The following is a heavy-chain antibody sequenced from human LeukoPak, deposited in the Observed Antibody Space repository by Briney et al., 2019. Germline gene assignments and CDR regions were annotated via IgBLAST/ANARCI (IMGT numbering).Heavy chain of an antibody. V-gene: IGHV1-18*01. CDR1: GYTFTSYG. J-gene: IGHJ3*02. Sequence: ASVKVSCEASGYTFTSYGISWVRQPPGQGLEWMGWISAYNGNTNYAQKLQGRVTMTTDTSTSTAYMEMRSLRSDDTAVYYCARDWYYYDSSGYAGDAFDIWGQGTMVTVSS. D-gene: IGHD3-22*01. CDR2: ISAYNGNT. CDR3: ARDWYYYDSSGYAGDAFDI.